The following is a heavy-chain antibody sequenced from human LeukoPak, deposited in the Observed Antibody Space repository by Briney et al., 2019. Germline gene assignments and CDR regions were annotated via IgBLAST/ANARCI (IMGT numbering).Heavy chain of an antibody. CDR3: ARDHQGYCSSTSCPDSDYYYYYMDV. D-gene: IGHD2-2*01. CDR2: IYYSGST. V-gene: IGHV4-59*01. Sequence: PSETLSLTCTVSGGSISSYYWSWIRQPPGKGLELIGYIYYSGSTNYNPSLKSRVTISVDTSKNQFSLKLSSVTAADTAVYYCARDHQGYCSSTSCPDSDYYYYYMDVWGKGTTVTVSS. J-gene: IGHJ6*03. CDR1: GGSISSYY.